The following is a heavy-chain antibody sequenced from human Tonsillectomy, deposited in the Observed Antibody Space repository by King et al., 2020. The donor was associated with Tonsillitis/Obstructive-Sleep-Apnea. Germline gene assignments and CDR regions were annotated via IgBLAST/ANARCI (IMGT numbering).Heavy chain of an antibody. CDR3: ASTKGNFAIDY. CDR1: GGSISSSNW. V-gene: IGHV4-4*02. Sequence: VQLQESGPGLVKPSGTLSLTCAVSGGSISSSNWWNWVRQPPGKGLEWIGEIYHSGSTNYNPSLKSRVTISVDKFKNQFSLKLTSVTAADTAVYYCASTKGNFAIDYWGQGTLVTVSS. CDR2: IYHSGST. D-gene: IGHD1-1*01. J-gene: IGHJ4*02.